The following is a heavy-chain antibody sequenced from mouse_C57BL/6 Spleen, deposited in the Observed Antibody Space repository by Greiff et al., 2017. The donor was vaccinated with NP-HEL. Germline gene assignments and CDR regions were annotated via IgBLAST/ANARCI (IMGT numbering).Heavy chain of an antibody. Sequence: QVQLKESGPGILQPSQTLSLTCSFSGFSLSTFGMGVGWIRQPSGKGLEWLAHIWWDDAKYYNPALKSRPTISKDTSKNQVILMIADVDTADTATYYCARIAGTGAWFAYWGQGTLVTVSA. CDR2: IWWDDAK. D-gene: IGHD4-1*01. V-gene: IGHV8-8*01. J-gene: IGHJ3*01. CDR3: ARIAGTGAWFAY. CDR1: GFSLSTFGMG.